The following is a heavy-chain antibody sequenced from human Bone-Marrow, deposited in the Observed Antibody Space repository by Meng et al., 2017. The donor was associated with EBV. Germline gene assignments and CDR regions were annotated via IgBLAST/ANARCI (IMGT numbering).Heavy chain of an antibody. CDR3: AHRRSDSGWFGY. CDR1: GFSLSTSGMG. D-gene: IGHD6-19*01. Sequence: HISFKESGPTVSTPTQTLTLTCTFSGFSLSTSGMGVAWIRQPPGKALEWLALIYWDDETRYSPALKNRLTVTKDSSKNQVVFRMANLDPADTATYYCAHRRSDSGWFGYWGQGTLVTVSS. J-gene: IGHJ4*02. V-gene: IGHV2-5*02. CDR2: IYWDDET.